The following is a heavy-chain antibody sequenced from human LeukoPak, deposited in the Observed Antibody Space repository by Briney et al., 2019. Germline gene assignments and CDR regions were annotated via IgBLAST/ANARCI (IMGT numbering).Heavy chain of an antibody. V-gene: IGHV4-61*03. J-gene: IGHJ3*02. D-gene: IGHD3-10*01. CDR1: GVSVSSDNYY. CDR3: ARNMVRGVTDSFEI. CDR2: VHYSGST. Sequence: SETLSLTCTVSGVSVSSDNYYWSWIRQPPGRGLEWVGCVHYSGSTNYSPSVKSRVTISIDTSRNHFSLKLSSVTAADTAVYYCARNMVRGVTDSFEIWGQGTMVTVSS.